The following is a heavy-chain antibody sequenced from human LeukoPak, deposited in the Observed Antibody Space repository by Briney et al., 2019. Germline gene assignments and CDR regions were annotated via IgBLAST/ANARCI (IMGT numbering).Heavy chain of an antibody. J-gene: IGHJ2*01. CDR1: GGSISSYY. D-gene: IGHD3-10*01. CDR3: ARVFYGSGSYYPRNWYFDL. Sequence: SETLSLTCTVSGGSISSYYWSWIRRPPGKGLEWIGYIYYSGSTNYNPSLKSRVTISVDTSKNQFSLKLSSVTAADTAVYYCARVFYGSGSYYPRNWYFDLWGRGTLVTVSS. CDR2: IYYSGST. V-gene: IGHV4-59*01.